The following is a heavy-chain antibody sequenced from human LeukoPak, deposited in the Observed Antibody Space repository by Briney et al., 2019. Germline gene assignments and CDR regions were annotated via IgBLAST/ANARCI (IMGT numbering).Heavy chain of an antibody. V-gene: IGHV3-7*01. D-gene: IGHD3-3*01. CDR1: GFTFSSYS. Sequence: GSLRLSCAGSGFTFSSYSMGWDRQAPGKGLEWVANIKDSGIEKEYVDSVKGRFTISRDNAKNSLYLQMNSLRVEDTALYFCARWRGAQSKFDYWGQGTQVTVSS. CDR3: ARWRGAQSKFDY. CDR2: IKDSGIEK. J-gene: IGHJ4*02.